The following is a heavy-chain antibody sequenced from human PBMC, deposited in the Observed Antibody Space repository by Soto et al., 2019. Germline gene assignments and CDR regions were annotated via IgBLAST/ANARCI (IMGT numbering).Heavy chain of an antibody. CDR1: GYTFTSYY. D-gene: IGHD3-10*01. Sequence: QVQLVQSGAEVKKPGASVKVSCKASGYTFTSYYMHWVRQAPGQGLEWMGIINPSGGSTSYAQKFHGSVNMTRDTSTSTVYMELSSLRSVDTDVYYCARPFGELLVPLYYWGQGTLVTVSS. CDR3: ARPFGELLVPLYY. CDR2: INPSGGST. V-gene: IGHV1-46*01. J-gene: IGHJ4*02.